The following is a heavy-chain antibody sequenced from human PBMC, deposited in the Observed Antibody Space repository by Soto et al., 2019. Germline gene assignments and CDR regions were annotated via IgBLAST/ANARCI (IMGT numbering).Heavy chain of an antibody. J-gene: IGHJ5*02. CDR1: GGSISSYY. CDR3: ARAVFPNWFDP. Sequence: PWETLSLTCTVSGGSISSYYWSWIRQPPGKGLEWIGYIYYSGSTNYNPSLKSRVTISVDTSKNQFSLKLSSVTAADTAVYYCARAVFPNWFDPWGQGTLVTVSS. D-gene: IGHD6-19*01. CDR2: IYYSGST. V-gene: IGHV4-59*01.